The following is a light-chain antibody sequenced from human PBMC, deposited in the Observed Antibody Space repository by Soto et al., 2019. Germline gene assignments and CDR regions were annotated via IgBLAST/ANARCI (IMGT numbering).Light chain of an antibody. J-gene: IGKJ5*01. CDR2: DAS. CDR1: QGISSY. Sequence: IHVTQYQYSLSASVGDRVTITCRASQGISSYLGWYQQKPGKAPNLLIYDASTLQSGVPARFSGSGSGTDFTLSINSLQPEDFATYYCQQAYSFPIPSGQGTRLEIK. V-gene: IGKV1-9*01. CDR3: QQAYSFPIP.